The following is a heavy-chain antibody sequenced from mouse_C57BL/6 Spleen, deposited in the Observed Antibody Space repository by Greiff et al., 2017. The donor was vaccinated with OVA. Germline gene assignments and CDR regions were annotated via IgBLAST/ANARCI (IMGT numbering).Heavy chain of an antibody. J-gene: IGHJ2*01. CDR2: INPSTGGT. D-gene: IGHD2-4*01. CDR1: GYSFTGYY. CDR3: ARRGDDYDEYYFDY. Sequence: EVQLQQSGPELVKPGASVKISCKASGYSFTGYYMNWVKQSPEKSLEWIGEINPSTGGTTYNQKFKAKATLTVDKSSSTAYMQLKSLTSEDSAVYYCARRGDDYDEYYFDYWGQGTTLTVSS. V-gene: IGHV1-42*01.